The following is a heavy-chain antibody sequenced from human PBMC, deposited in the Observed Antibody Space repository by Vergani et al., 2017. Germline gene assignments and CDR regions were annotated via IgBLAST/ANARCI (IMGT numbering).Heavy chain of an antibody. CDR3: ARASGYYDILTGYYSNWFDP. CDR2: INHSGST. Sequence: QVQLQQWGAGLLKPSETLSLTCAVYGGSFSGYYWSWIRQPPGKGLEWIGEINHSGSTNYNPSLKSRVTISVDTSKNQFSLKLSSVTAADTAVYYCARASGYYDILTGYYSNWFDPWGQGTLVTVSS. D-gene: IGHD3-9*01. J-gene: IGHJ5*02. CDR1: GGSFSGYY. V-gene: IGHV4-34*01.